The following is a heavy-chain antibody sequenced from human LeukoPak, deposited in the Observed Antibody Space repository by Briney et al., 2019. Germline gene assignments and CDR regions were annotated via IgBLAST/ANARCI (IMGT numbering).Heavy chain of an antibody. CDR1: GGTFSSYG. J-gene: IGHJ4*02. Sequence: SCKASGGTFSSYGMHWVRQAPGKGLEWVVFIRYDGSNKYYADSVKGRFTISRDNSKNTLYLQMNSLRAEDTAVYYCAKDAQPLGYCSSTSCYTGGFDYWGQGTLVTVSS. CDR2: IRYDGSNK. V-gene: IGHV3-30*02. CDR3: AKDAQPLGYCSSTSCYTGGFDY. D-gene: IGHD2-2*02.